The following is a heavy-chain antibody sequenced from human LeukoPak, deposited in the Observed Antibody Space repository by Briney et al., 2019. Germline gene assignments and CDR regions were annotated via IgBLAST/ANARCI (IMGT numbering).Heavy chain of an antibody. Sequence: GGSLRLSCAASGFTFSTYGMNWVRQAPGKGLEWVSSISSSSSYIYYADSVKGRFTISRDNAKNSLYLQMNSLRAEDTAVYYCARVMWPAPFYYYYGMDVWGQGTTVTVSS. D-gene: IGHD2-21*01. J-gene: IGHJ6*02. CDR3: ARVMWPAPFYYYYGMDV. CDR2: ISSSSSYI. V-gene: IGHV3-21*01. CDR1: GFTFSTYG.